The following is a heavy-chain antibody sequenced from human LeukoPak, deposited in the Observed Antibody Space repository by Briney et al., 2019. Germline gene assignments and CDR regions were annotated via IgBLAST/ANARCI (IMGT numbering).Heavy chain of an antibody. Sequence: SETLSLTCTVSGGSISGSSYYWGWIRQPPGKGLEWIGSIYYSGSTYYNPSLKSRVTISVDTSKNQFSLKLSPVTAADTAVYYCARDRRTDMIAARGYFDYWGQGTLVTVSS. CDR3: ARDRRTDMIAARGYFDY. J-gene: IGHJ4*02. CDR2: IYYSGST. D-gene: IGHD6-6*01. CDR1: GGSISGSSYY. V-gene: IGHV4-39*07.